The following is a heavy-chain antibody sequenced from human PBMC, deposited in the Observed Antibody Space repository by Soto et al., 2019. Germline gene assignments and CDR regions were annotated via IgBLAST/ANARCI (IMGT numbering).Heavy chain of an antibody. V-gene: IGHV4-59*08. CDR2: IYYSGST. D-gene: IGHD4-17*01. CDR1: GGFI. J-gene: IGHJ4*02. Sequence: SETLSLTCTVSGGFIWGWIRQSPDKGLEWIGYIYYSGSTYYNPSLKSRVTISVDTSKNQFSLKLSSVTAADTAVYYCAIYGGTFFYFDYGAQGPRAPV. CDR3: AIYGGTFFYFDY.